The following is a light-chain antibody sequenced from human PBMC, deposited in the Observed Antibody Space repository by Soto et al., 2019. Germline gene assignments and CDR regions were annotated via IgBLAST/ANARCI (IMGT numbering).Light chain of an antibody. CDR2: WAS. Sequence: DIVMTQSPDSLAVSLGERATINCKSSQTVLYSSNDKNYLAWYQQKPGQPPKLLIYWASTRESGVPDRFSGSGSATDFTLTISSLQAEDVAVYYCQQYFNWPLTWTFGPGTKVQIK. V-gene: IGKV4-1*01. J-gene: IGKJ3*01. CDR3: QQYFNWPLTWT. CDR1: QTVLYSSNDKNY.